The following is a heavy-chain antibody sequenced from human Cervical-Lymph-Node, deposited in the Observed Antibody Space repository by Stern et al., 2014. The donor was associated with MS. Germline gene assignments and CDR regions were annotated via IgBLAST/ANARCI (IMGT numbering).Heavy chain of an antibody. V-gene: IGHV1-18*01. J-gene: IGHJ3*02. D-gene: IGHD2-15*01. CDR2: IIADNGNT. CDR1: GYTFTSYG. Sequence: QVQLVESGAEVKKPGASVKVSCKASGYTFTSYGISWVRQAPGQGLECIGWIIADNGNTNYAQMLRGRVTMTTDTSTSTAYMELRSLRSDDTAVYYCARGLLGSENAFDIWGQGTMVTVSS. CDR3: ARGLLGSENAFDI.